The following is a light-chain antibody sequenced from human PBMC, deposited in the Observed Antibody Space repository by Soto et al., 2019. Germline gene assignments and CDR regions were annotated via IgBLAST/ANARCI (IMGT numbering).Light chain of an antibody. Sequence: QSVLTQPASVSGSPGQSITISCTGTSSDVGGYNYVSWYQQHPGTAPKFMIYEVSNRPSGVSNRFSGSKSGNTASLTISGLQAEDEADYYCSSYTSSSTHWVFGGGTKLTVL. V-gene: IGLV2-14*01. J-gene: IGLJ3*02. CDR3: SSYTSSSTHWV. CDR1: SSDVGGYNY. CDR2: EVS.